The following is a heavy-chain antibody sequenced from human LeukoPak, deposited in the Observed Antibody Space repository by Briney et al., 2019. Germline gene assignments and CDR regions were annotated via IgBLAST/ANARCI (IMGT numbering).Heavy chain of an antibody. V-gene: IGHV1-3*01. CDR3: ARFSASSGYYIDY. D-gene: IGHD3-22*01. J-gene: IGHJ4*02. Sequence: ASVKVSCKASGYTFTSYAMHWVRQAPGQRFEWMGWINAGNGNTKYSQNFQGRVTFTRDTSASTAYMELSSLRSEDTAVYYCARFSASSGYYIDYWGQGTLVTVSS. CDR2: INAGNGNT. CDR1: GYTFTSYA.